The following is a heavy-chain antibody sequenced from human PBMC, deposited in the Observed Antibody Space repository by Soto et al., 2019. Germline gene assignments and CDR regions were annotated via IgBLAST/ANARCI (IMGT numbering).Heavy chain of an antibody. D-gene: IGHD6-6*01. CDR2: ISAYNGNT. CDR3: ARVRSSSLAFDI. CDR1: GCAFTSYG. V-gene: IGHV1-18*01. J-gene: IGHJ3*02. Sequence: SVKVSCKASGCAFTSYGIIWVRQAPGQGLEWMGWISAYNGNTNYAQKLQGRVTMTTDTSTSTAYMELRSLRSDDTAVYYCARVRSSSLAFDIWAQGTMVTVSS.